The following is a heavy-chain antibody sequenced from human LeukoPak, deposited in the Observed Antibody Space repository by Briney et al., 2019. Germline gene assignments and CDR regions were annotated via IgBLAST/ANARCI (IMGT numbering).Heavy chain of an antibody. Sequence: GGSLRLSCAASGFTFDIHAMNWVRQARGEGLEWVSTISSSGGSTYYADSVKGRFTMSRDNSKNTLYLQMNSLRAEDTALYYCAKYYSASTRFYYYGMDVWGQGTTVTVSS. V-gene: IGHV3-23*01. J-gene: IGHJ6*02. CDR2: ISSSGGST. D-gene: IGHD2-21*01. CDR3: AKYYSASTRFYYYGMDV. CDR1: GFTFDIHA.